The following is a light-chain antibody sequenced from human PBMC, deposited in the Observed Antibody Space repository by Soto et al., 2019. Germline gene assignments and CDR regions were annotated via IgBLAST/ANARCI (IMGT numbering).Light chain of an antibody. V-gene: IGKV3-15*01. CDR3: QQYNTWLWT. J-gene: IGKJ1*01. CDR2: GAS. Sequence: EVVMTQSPATLSVSPGERATLSCRASQSVNANLAWYQQKPAQTPRILIHGASNRATGIPARISGSGFGTEIILTISSLQSGDVAVYYCQQYNTWLWTFGQGTNVDI. CDR1: QSVNAN.